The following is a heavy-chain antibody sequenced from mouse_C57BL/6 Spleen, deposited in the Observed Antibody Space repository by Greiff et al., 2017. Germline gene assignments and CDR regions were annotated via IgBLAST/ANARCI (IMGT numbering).Heavy chain of an antibody. D-gene: IGHD1-1*01. CDR1: GFNIKDDY. J-gene: IGHJ2*01. Sequence: EVQLQQSGAELVRPGASVKLSCTASGFNIKDDYMHWVKQRPEQGLEWIGWIDPENGDTEYASKFQGKATITADTSSNTAYLQLSSLTSEDTAVYYCTVYYYGSSYVRDYWGQGTTLTVSS. V-gene: IGHV14-4*01. CDR2: IDPENGDT. CDR3: TVYYYGSSYVRDY.